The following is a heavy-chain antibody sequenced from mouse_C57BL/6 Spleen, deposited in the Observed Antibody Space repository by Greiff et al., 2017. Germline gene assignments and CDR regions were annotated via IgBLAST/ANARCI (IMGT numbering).Heavy chain of an antibody. CDR1: GYSITSGYY. J-gene: IGHJ2*01. CDR2: ISYDGSN. CDR3: AREDGYDGFDY. V-gene: IGHV3-6*01. Sequence: ESGPGLVKPSQSLSLTCSVTGYSITSGYYWNWIRQFPGNKLEWMGYISYDGSNNYNPSLKNRISITRATSKNQFFLKLNSVTTEDTATYYCAREDGYDGFDYWGQGTTLTVSS. D-gene: IGHD2-2*01.